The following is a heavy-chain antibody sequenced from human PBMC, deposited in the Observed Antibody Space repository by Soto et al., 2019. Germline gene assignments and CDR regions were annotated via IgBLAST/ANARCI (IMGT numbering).Heavy chain of an antibody. CDR2: IYWDDDR. D-gene: IGHD3-16*01. CDR3: AHRRFGELGTHWFDP. J-gene: IGHJ5*02. CDR1: GFSLSTGGVG. Sequence: SGPTLVNPTQTLTLTCTFSGFSLSTGGVGVGWIRQPPGKALEWLALIYWDDDRRYSPSLKSRLTITKDTSKNQVVLTMTNMDPVDTGTYYCAHRRFGELGTHWFDPWGQGTPVTVSS. V-gene: IGHV2-5*02.